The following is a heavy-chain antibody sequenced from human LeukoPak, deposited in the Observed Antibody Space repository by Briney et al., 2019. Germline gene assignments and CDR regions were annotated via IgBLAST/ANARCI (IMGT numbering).Heavy chain of an antibody. V-gene: IGHV1-18*01. CDR3: ARDQWELLNGMDV. J-gene: IGHJ6*02. CDR1: GYTFTIYG. Sequence: ASVKVSFTASGYTFTIYGISWVRQAPGQGLEWMGWISAYNGNTNYAQKLQGRVTMTTDTSTSTAYMELRSLRSDDTAVYYCARDQWELLNGMDVWGQGTTVTVSS. D-gene: IGHD1-26*01. CDR2: ISAYNGNT.